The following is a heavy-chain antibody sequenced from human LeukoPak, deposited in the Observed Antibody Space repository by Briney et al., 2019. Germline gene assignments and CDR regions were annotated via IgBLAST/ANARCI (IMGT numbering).Heavy chain of an antibody. CDR1: GGSISSYY. J-gene: IGHJ5*02. CDR3: ARAHFYDRSGRNWFDP. D-gene: IGHD3-22*01. V-gene: IGHV4-59*01. Sequence: SETLSLTCTVSGGSISSYYWSWIRQPPGKGLEWIGYIYYSGSTNYNPSLKSRVTISVDTSKNQFSLKLSSVTAADTAVYYCARAHFYDRSGRNWFDPWGQGTLVNVSS. CDR2: IYYSGST.